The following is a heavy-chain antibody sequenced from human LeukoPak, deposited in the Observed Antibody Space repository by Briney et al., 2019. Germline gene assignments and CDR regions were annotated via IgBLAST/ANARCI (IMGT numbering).Heavy chain of an antibody. Sequence: PGGSLRLSCVVSGFSVSVNYISWVRQAPGKGLEWVSIIYSGGNTYYADSVEGRFTISRDNSQNTVYLLLTSLRAEDTAVYYCARDGRGYSLDYWGLGTLVTVSS. J-gene: IGHJ4*02. D-gene: IGHD5-24*01. V-gene: IGHV3-53*01. CDR3: ARDGRGYSLDY. CDR2: IYSGGNT. CDR1: GFSVSVNY.